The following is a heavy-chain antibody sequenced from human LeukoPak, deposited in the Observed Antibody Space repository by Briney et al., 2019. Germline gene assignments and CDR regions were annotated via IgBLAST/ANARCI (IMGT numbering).Heavy chain of an antibody. V-gene: IGHV3-30*02. CDR1: GFTFSSYG. CDR2: IRYDGSNK. D-gene: IGHD3-10*01. Sequence: GGSLRLSCAASGFTFSSYGMHWVRQAPGKGLEWVAFIRYDGSNKYYADSVKGRFTISRDNSKNTLYLQMNSLRAEDTAVYYCAKNMNYYGSGSYDWGQGTLVTVSS. CDR3: AKNMNYYGSGSYD. J-gene: IGHJ4*02.